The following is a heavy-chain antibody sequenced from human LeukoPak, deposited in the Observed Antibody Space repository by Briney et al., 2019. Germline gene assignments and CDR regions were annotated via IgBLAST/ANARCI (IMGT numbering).Heavy chain of an antibody. J-gene: IGHJ5*02. Sequence: PAESLSLSCAASGCTISAYYMSWIRQAPGKGLEWVAYIHTTGSSKYNASLKSRVTISIDTSKNKVSLMLTNVTAEDTAVYYCVRDRHGSGRAHSFDPWGQGTLVTVSS. CDR2: IHTTGSS. D-gene: IGHD3-10*01. CDR1: GCTISAYY. CDR3: VRDRHGSGRAHSFDP. V-gene: IGHV4-4*08.